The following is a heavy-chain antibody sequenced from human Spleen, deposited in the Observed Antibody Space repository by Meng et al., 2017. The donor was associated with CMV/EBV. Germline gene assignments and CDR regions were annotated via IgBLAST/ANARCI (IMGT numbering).Heavy chain of an antibody. Sequence: GESLKISCAASGFTFSSYAMHWVRQAPGKGLEWVAVISYDGSNKYYADSVKGRFTISRDSSSDTLHLEMKSLRAEDTAVYYCAKSWDDFWRGLLQHWGQGTLVTVSS. CDR3: AKSWDDFWRGLLQH. CDR1: GFTFSSYA. CDR2: ISYDGSNK. J-gene: IGHJ1*01. V-gene: IGHV3-30*04. D-gene: IGHD3-3*01.